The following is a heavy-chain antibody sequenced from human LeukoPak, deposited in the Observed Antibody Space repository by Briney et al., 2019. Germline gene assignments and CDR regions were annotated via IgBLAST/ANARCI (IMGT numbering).Heavy chain of an antibody. CDR3: ARAREYAFDI. CDR2: ISSRGSTI. Sequence: GGSLRLSCAASGFTFSSYEMNWVRQAPGKGLEWVSYISSRGSTIYYADAVKGRFTISRDNAKNSLYLQMNSLRAEDTAVYYCARAREYAFDIWGQGTMVTVSS. V-gene: IGHV3-48*03. CDR1: GFTFSSYE. J-gene: IGHJ3*02. D-gene: IGHD3-10*01.